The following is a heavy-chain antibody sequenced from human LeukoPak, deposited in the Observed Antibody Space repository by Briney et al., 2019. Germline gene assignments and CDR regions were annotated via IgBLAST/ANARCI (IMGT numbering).Heavy chain of an antibody. D-gene: IGHD3-16*02. CDR3: ARDMITFGGVIXLDY. V-gene: IGHV3-7*01. CDR1: GFTFSSYW. Sequence: GGSLRLSCAASGFTFSSYWMSWVRQAPGKGLEWVANIKQDGSEKYYVDSVKGRFTISRDNAKNSLYLQMNSLRAEDTAVYYCARDMITFGGVIXLDYWGQGTLVTVSS. J-gene: IGHJ4*02. CDR2: IKQDGSEK.